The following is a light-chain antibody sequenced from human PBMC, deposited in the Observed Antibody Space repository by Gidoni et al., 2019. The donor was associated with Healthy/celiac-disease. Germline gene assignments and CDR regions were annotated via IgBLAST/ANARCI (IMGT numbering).Light chain of an antibody. V-gene: IGKV3-20*01. CDR2: GAS. CDR3: QQYGSSPMYT. J-gene: IGKJ2*01. Sequence: DIVLTQSPGTLSLPPGERATLSCRASQSVSSRYLAWYQQKPGKAPSLLIYGASSRATGSPDRFSGSGAGTDFTLTISRLEPEDFAVYDCQQYGSSPMYTFGQGTKLEIK. CDR1: QSVSSRY.